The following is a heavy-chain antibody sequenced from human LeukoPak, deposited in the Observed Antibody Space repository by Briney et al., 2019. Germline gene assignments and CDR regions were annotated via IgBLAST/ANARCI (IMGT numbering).Heavy chain of an antibody. J-gene: IGHJ6*02. CDR3: AKTAHCSGGSCPYQYSYGMDV. V-gene: IGHV3-30*18. CDR2: ISYDGSNK. D-gene: IGHD2-15*01. Sequence: GGSLRLSCAASGFTFSSYGMHWVRQAPGKGLEWVAVISYDGSNKYYADSVKGRFTISRDNSKNTLYLQMNSLRAEDTAVFYCAKTAHCSGGSCPYQYSYGMDVWGQGTTVTVSS. CDR1: GFTFSSYG.